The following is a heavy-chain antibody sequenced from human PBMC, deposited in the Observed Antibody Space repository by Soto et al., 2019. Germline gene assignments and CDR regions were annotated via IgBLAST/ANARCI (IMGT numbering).Heavy chain of an antibody. J-gene: IGHJ4*02. CDR1: GFTFSSYA. V-gene: IGHV3-23*01. D-gene: IGHD5-12*01. CDR3: ARGHIVATILDY. CDR2: ISGSGSGT. Sequence: PGGFLRLSCAASGFTFSSYAMSWVRQAPGKGLDWVSTISGSGSGTYYADSVKGRFTISRDNSKNTLYLQMDRMRAEDKAVYYCARGHIVATILDYWGQGTLVTVSS.